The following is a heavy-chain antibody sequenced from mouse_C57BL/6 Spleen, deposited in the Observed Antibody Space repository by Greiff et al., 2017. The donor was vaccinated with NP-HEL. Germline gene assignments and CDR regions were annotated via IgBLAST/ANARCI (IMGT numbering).Heavy chain of an antibody. CDR3: VRHGGASLAMDY. CDR1: GFSFNTYA. CDR2: IRSKSNNYAT. V-gene: IGHV10-1*01. D-gene: IGHD6-1*01. J-gene: IGHJ4*01. Sequence: EVNVVESGGGLVQPKGSLKLSCAASGFSFNTYAMNWVRQAPGKGLEWVARIRSKSNNYATYYADSVKDRFTISRDDSESMLYLQMNNLKTEDTAMYYCVRHGGASLAMDYWGQGTSVTVSS.